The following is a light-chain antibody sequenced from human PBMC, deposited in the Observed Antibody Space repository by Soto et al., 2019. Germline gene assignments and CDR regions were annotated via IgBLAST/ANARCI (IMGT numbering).Light chain of an antibody. CDR3: HQGQRPST. J-gene: IGKJ5*01. V-gene: IGKV3D-11*01. Sequence: EIVLTQSPATLSLSRGERAPLSCTVSQGVSSHLAWFQQRPGQAPRLLIYDASNTATGTPARFSGRGSRTDFTLTISSQEPEEFAVDNWHQGQRPSTVGRGTQVDIK. CDR1: QGVSSH. CDR2: DAS.